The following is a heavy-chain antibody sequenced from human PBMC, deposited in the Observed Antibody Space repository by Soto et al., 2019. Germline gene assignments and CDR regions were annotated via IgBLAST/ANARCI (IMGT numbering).Heavy chain of an antibody. Sequence: EVQLLESGGGLVQPGGSLRLSCAASGFIFNSYAMSWVRQAPGKGLEWVSTLTSTVGTYYADSVKGRFPISRDNSKNTLYLQMNTLRAEDTAVYYCAKDGDLYSGYFDYWGQGTLVTVSS. CDR2: LTSTVGT. D-gene: IGHD3-10*01. CDR1: GFIFNSYA. V-gene: IGHV3-23*01. J-gene: IGHJ4*02. CDR3: AKDGDLYSGYFDY.